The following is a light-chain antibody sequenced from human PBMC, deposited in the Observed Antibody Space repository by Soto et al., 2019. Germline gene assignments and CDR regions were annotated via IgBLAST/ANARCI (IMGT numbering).Light chain of an antibody. Sequence: AIRMTQSPSSISASTGDRVTITCRASQGISSFLAWYQQKPVKAPTLLIYAAATLQRGAPSRFSAGGSGTDFTLTISRLQSEDFATYFCQQYLSYPYTFGQGTKLEI. CDR2: AAA. J-gene: IGKJ2*01. CDR1: QGISSF. CDR3: QQYLSYPYT. V-gene: IGKV1-8*01.